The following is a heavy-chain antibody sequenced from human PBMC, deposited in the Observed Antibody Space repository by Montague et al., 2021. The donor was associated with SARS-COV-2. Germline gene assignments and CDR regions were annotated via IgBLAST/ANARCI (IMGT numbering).Heavy chain of an antibody. D-gene: IGHD4-23*01. CDR1: GFTSSSYW. Sequence: SLRLSFSASGFTSSSYWMHWVRKGPGKGLVWVSRINRDGSVRSYADSVRGRFTISRDIAKNTLYLQMDGLRVEDTALYFCASSRTTVESGTAIDSWGQGTLVTVST. J-gene: IGHJ4*02. CDR3: ASSRTTVESGTAIDS. CDR2: INRDGSVR. V-gene: IGHV3-74*01.